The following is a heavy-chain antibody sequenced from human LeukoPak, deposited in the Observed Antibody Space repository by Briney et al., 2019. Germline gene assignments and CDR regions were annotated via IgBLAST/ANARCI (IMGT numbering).Heavy chain of an antibody. CDR2: LSGSGGST. J-gene: IGHJ4*02. Sequence: GGSLRLSCAASGFTFSNYAMSWVRQAPGKGLEWVSALSGSGGSTYYAESVKGRFTIARDNSKTTLILQMNSLRAEDTAVYFGANHLDYGASSGFDCWGQGTLVTVSS. V-gene: IGHV3-23*01. CDR3: ANHLDYGASSGFDC. D-gene: IGHD4-23*01. CDR1: GFTFSNYA.